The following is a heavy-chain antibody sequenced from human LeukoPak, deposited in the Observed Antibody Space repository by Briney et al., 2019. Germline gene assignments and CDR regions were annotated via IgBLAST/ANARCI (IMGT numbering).Heavy chain of an antibody. Sequence: PGGSLRLSCAASGFTSNDYAMHWVRQAPGKGLEWVSGIMWDSGTIGYADSVKGRFTTSRDNAKNSLYLQMNSLRAEDTAVYYCTRGNYDILTGYNAVDYWGQGTLVTVSS. V-gene: IGHV3-9*02. CDR1: GFTSNDYA. CDR3: TRGNYDILTGYNAVDY. CDR2: IMWDSGTI. D-gene: IGHD3-9*01. J-gene: IGHJ4*02.